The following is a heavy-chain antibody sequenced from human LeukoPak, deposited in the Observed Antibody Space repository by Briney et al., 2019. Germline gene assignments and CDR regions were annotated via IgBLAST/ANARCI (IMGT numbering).Heavy chain of an antibody. J-gene: IGHJ4*02. CDR3: ARPLLLGELGEENSDY. V-gene: IGHV4-39*01. D-gene: IGHD3-10*01. CDR1: GGSISSSSYY. CDR2: IYYSGST. Sequence: PSETLSLTCTVSGGSISSSSYYWGWIRQPPGKGLEWIGSIYYSGSTYYNPSLKSRVTISVDTSKNQFSLKLSSVTAADTAVYYCARPLLLGELGEENSDYWGQGTLVTVSS.